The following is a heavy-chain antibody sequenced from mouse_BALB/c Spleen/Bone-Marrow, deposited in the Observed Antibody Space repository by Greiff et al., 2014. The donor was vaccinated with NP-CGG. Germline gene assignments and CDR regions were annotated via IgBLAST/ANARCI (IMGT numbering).Heavy chain of an antibody. CDR2: IHPNSGNT. Sequence: QVQLKQSGSVLVRPGASVKLSCKASGYTFTSSWMHWAKQRPGQGLEWIGEIHPNSGNTNYNEKFKGKATLTVDTSSSTAYVDLSSLTSEDSAFYYCAREKIYGNYLWYFDVWGAGTTVTVSS. J-gene: IGHJ1*01. D-gene: IGHD2-1*01. CDR1: GYTFTSSW. V-gene: IGHV1S130*01. CDR3: AREKIYGNYLWYFDV.